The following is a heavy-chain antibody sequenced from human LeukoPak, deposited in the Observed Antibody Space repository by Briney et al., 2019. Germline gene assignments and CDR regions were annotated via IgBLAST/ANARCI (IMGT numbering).Heavy chain of an antibody. V-gene: IGHV4-34*01. J-gene: IGHJ4*02. Sequence: SETLSLTCAVYGGSFSGYYWSWIRQPPGKGLEWIGEINHSGSTYYNPSLKSRVTISVDTSKNQFSLKLSSVTAADTAVYYCARPHSSGYPYYFDYWGQGTLVTVSS. D-gene: IGHD3-22*01. CDR1: GGSFSGYY. CDR2: INHSGST. CDR3: ARPHSSGYPYYFDY.